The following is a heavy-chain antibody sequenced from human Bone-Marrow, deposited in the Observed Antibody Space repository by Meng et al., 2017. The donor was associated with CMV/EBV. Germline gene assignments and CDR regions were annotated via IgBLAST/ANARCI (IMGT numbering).Heavy chain of an antibody. Sequence: GGSLRLSCAASGFTFSSYSMNWVRQAPGKGLEWVSSISSSSSYIYYADSVKGRFTISRDNAKNSLYLQMNSLRAEDTAVYYCARSGYSYGFGFVLGWGHDPWGQGTLVTVSS. J-gene: IGHJ5*02. CDR3: ARSGYSYGFGFVLGWGHDP. CDR1: GFTFSSYS. D-gene: IGHD5-18*01. V-gene: IGHV3-21*01. CDR2: ISSSSSYI.